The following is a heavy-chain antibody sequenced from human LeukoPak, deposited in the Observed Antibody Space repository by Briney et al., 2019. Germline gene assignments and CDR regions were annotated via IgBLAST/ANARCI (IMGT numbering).Heavy chain of an antibody. CDR3: AKDQGANYYYYMDV. D-gene: IGHD4/OR15-4a*01. J-gene: IGHJ6*03. Sequence: GGSLRLSCAASGFTFSTSGMHWVRQAPGKGLEWVALIWYDGSNEYADSVKGRFTISRDNSKNTLYLQMNSLRAEDTAVYHCAKDQGANYYYYMDVWGKGATVTVPS. V-gene: IGHV3-33*06. CDR2: IWYDGSNE. CDR1: GFTFSTSG.